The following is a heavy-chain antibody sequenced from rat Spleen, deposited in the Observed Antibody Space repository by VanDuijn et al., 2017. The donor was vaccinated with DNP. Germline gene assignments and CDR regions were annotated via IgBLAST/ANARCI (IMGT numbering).Heavy chain of an antibody. CDR2: INTDGGTT. D-gene: IGHD5-1*01. Sequence: EVLLVESGGGLVQPGRSLKLSCAASGFTFSNFGMYWIRQAPGKGLEWLSSINTDGGTTFYPDSVKGRFTISRDNAKSTLYLQMDSLRSEDTATYYCTNDWELYYWGQGVMVTVSS. J-gene: IGHJ2*01. V-gene: IGHV5-19*01. CDR1: GFTFSNFG. CDR3: TNDWELYY.